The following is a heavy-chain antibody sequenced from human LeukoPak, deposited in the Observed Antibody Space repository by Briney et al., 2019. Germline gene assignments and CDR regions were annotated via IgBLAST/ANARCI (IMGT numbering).Heavy chain of an antibody. D-gene: IGHD3-22*01. J-gene: IGHJ4*02. CDR1: GGSISSYY. CDR3: ACRVHSSGYYTLDY. V-gene: IGHV4-59*12. CDR2: IYYSGST. Sequence: SETLSLTCTVSGGSISSYYWSWIRQPPGKGLEWIGYIYYSGSTNYNPSLKSRVTISVDTSKNQFSLKLSSVTAADTAVYYCACRVHSSGYYTLDYWGQGTLVTVSS.